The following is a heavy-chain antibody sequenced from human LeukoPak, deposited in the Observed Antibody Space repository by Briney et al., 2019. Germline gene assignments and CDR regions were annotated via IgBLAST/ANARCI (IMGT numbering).Heavy chain of an antibody. CDR2: IRGKANSYAT. Sequence: GGSLRLSCAASGFTFSGSAMHWVRQASGKGLEWVGRIRGKANSYATAYAASVKGRFTISRDDSKDTAYLQMNSLKTEDTAVYYCTRLLSDGYYYFDYWGQGTLVTVSS. V-gene: IGHV3-73*01. CDR1: GFTFSGSA. J-gene: IGHJ4*02. D-gene: IGHD5-12*01. CDR3: TRLLSDGYYYFDY.